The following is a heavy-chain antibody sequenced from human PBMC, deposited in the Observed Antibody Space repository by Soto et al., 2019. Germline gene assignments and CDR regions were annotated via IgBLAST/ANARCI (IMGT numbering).Heavy chain of an antibody. D-gene: IGHD3-3*01. CDR2: IYYSGST. J-gene: IGHJ5*02. CDR1: GGSISSGDYY. V-gene: IGHV4-30-4*01. CDR3: ARALKDFWSGYANWFDP. Sequence: SETMSLTCTAAGGSISSGDYYWSWIRQPPGKGLEWIGYIYYSGSTYYNPSLKSRVTISVDTSKNQFSLKLSSVTAADTAVYYCARALKDFWSGYANWFDPWGQGTLVTVSS.